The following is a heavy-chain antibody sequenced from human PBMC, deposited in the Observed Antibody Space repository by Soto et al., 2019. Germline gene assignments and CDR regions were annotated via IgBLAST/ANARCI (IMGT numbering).Heavy chain of an antibody. D-gene: IGHD6-13*01. CDR1: VGSIRTYS. CDR2: IIPILGPA. J-gene: IGHJ5*02. Sequence: QVQLVQSGAEVKKPGSSVKVSCKASVGSIRTYSVSWVRQAPGQGLEWMGGIIPILGPAKYAQKYHGRVTITADESTSTVYMERRSLRSEDTAVYYCARLWGIAGHESWGQGTRVAVSS. CDR3: ARLWGIAGHES. V-gene: IGHV1-69*16.